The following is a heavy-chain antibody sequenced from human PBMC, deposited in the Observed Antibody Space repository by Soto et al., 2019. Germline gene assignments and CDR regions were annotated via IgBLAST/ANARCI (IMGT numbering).Heavy chain of an antibody. V-gene: IGHV4-34*01. CDR3: ARMAGPWYFDL. CDR1: VGSFSGFY. CDR2: INHSGSS. Sequence: SETLSITCAVHVGSFSGFYWTWIRQPPGKGLEWIGEINHSGSSNYNPPLKSRVTMSLDTSRNQFSLSLNSVTAADTAVYYCARMAGPWYFDLWGRGTLVTVS. J-gene: IGHJ2*01.